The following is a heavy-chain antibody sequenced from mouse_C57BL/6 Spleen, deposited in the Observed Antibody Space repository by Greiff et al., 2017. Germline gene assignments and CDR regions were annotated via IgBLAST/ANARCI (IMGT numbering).Heavy chain of an antibody. CDR3: ARDGGSSHWYVDV. V-gene: IGHV5-4*01. Sequence: EVQLEESGGGLVKPGGSLKLSCAASGFTFSSYAMSWVRQTPEKRLEWVATISDGGSYTYYPDNVKGRFTISRDNAKNHLYLQMSHLKSEDTSMYYCARDGGSSHWYVDVWGTGTTVTVSS. CDR2: ISDGGSYT. CDR1: GFTFSSYA. D-gene: IGHD1-1*01. J-gene: IGHJ1*03.